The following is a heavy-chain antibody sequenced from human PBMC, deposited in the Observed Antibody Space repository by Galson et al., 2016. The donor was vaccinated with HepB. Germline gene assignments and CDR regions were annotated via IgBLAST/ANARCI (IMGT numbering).Heavy chain of an antibody. CDR2: IWYDGSQK. V-gene: IGHV3-33*06. J-gene: IGHJ4*02. Sequence: SLRLSCAASRFTFSNYGMHWVRQAPGKGLEWVAVIWYDGSQKYYAAYVKGRFNISRDNSKNTLSLQMNSLRAEDTAVYYCAKGRPDYYGSGSYAPLDYWGQGTLVTVSS. D-gene: IGHD3-10*01. CDR1: RFTFSNYG. CDR3: AKGRPDYYGSGSYAPLDY.